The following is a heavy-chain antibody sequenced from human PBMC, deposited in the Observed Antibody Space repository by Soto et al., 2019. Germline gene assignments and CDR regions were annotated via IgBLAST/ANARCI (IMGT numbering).Heavy chain of an antibody. Sequence: QVQLVESGGGVVQPGRSLRLSCAASGFSFSTTGMHWVRQAPGKGLEWVAMISHDGGAVHFADSVKGRFTISRDDSTNTLYLQMNSLRPDDTAVYYCAKDLYSSDGFNFFDSWGQGSLVTVSS. V-gene: IGHV3-30*18. D-gene: IGHD6-19*01. CDR2: ISHDGGAV. J-gene: IGHJ5*01. CDR3: AKDLYSSDGFNFFDS. CDR1: GFSFSTTG.